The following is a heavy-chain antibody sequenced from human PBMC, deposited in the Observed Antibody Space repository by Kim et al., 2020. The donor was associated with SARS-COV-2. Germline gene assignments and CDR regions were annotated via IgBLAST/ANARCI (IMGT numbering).Heavy chain of an antibody. Sequence: SETLSLTCTVSGGSISRSNSHWGWIRQPPGKGLEWIGSVYYSGSTFSNPSLKRRVTISVDTSENQLSLKLTSVTAADTAVYYCARIEMTGIGGRGWFDPGGQGTLATVS. V-gene: IGHV4-39*01. D-gene: IGHD1-1*01. CDR1: GGSISRSNSH. CDR3: ARIEMTGIGGRGWFDP. J-gene: IGHJ5*02. CDR2: VYYSGST.